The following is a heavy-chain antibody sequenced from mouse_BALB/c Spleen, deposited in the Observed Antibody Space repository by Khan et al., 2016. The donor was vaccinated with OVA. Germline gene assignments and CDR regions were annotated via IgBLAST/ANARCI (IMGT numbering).Heavy chain of an antibody. CDR3: ARQPYYHYNIMDY. CDR2: IWNDGNT. V-gene: IGHV2-6-1*01. Sequence: VELVESGPGLVAPSQSLSITCTISGFSLTNYGVHWVRQPPGKGLEWLVVIWNDGNTAYNSALKSRLTISKDNSKSQVFLKRNSLQADDTAMYFCARQPYYHYNIMDYWGQGTSVTVSS. J-gene: IGHJ4*01. CDR1: GFSLTNYG. D-gene: IGHD2-10*01.